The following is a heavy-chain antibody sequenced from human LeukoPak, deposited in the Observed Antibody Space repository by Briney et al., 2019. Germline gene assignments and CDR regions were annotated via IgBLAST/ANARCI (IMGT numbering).Heavy chain of an antibody. J-gene: IGHJ6*02. CDR3: ARLSRIAAAAYYYYGMDV. D-gene: IGHD6-13*01. Sequence: SETLSLTCAVYGGSFSGYYWSWIRQPPGKGLEWIGEINHSGSTNYNPSLKSRVTISVDTSKNQFSLKLSSVTAADTAVDYCARLSRIAAAAYYYYGMDVWGQGTTVTVSS. V-gene: IGHV4-34*01. CDR1: GGSFSGYY. CDR2: INHSGST.